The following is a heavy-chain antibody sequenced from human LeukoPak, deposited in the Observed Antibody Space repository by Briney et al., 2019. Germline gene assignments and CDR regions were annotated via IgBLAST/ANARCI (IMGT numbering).Heavy chain of an antibody. CDR2: ISGSGGST. D-gene: IGHD2-21*02. CDR1: GFTFSSYA. CDR3: AKGCGGACYYFDP. Sequence: PGGSLRLSCAASGFTFSSYAMSWVRQAPGRGLEWVSSISGSGGSTNYADSVKGRFTISRDNSKNTLYQQMNSLRAEDTAVYYCAKGCGGACYYFDPWGQGTLVTVSS. V-gene: IGHV3-23*01. J-gene: IGHJ5*02.